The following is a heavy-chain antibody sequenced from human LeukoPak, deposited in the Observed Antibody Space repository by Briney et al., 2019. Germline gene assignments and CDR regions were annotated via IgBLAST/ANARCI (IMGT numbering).Heavy chain of an antibody. D-gene: IGHD3-3*01. Sequence: SETLSLTCTVSGGSISSYYWSWIRQPPGKGLEWIGYIYYSGSTNYNPSLKSRVTISVDTSKNQFSLKLSSVTAADTAVYYCARVPPSGTYDFWSGYPDYWGQGTLVTASS. CDR2: IYYSGST. V-gene: IGHV4-59*01. J-gene: IGHJ4*02. CDR1: GGSISSYY. CDR3: ARVPPSGTYDFWSGYPDY.